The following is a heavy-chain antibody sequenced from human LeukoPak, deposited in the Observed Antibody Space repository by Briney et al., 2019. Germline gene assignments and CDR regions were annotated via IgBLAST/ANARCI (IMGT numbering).Heavy chain of an antibody. Sequence: PSETLSLTCTVSGYSISSGYYWGWIRQPPGKGLEWIGSIYHSGSTYYNPSLKSRVTISVDTSKNQFSLKLSSVTAADTAVYYCASLEYSSSFTFDYWGQGTLVTVSS. CDR3: ASLEYSSSFTFDY. D-gene: IGHD6-6*01. CDR2: IYHSGST. CDR1: GYSISSGYY. V-gene: IGHV4-38-2*02. J-gene: IGHJ4*02.